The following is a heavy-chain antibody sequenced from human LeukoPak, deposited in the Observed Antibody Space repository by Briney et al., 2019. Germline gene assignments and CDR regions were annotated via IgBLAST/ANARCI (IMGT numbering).Heavy chain of an antibody. Sequence: PGGSLRLSCAASGFTFSDYYMSWIRQAPGKGLEWVSYISSSGSTIYYADSVKGRFTISRDNAKNSLYLQMNSLRAEDTAVYYCARDYRWELEHAFDIWGQGTMVTVSS. J-gene: IGHJ3*02. CDR1: GFTFSDYY. V-gene: IGHV3-11*04. CDR3: ARDYRWELEHAFDI. D-gene: IGHD1-26*01. CDR2: ISSSGSTI.